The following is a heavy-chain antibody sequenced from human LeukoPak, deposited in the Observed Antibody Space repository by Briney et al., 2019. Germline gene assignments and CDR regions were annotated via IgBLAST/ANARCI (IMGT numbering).Heavy chain of an antibody. Sequence: SVKVSCKSSGGTFSSYAISWVRQAPGQGLEWMGGIIPIFGTANYAQKFQGRVTITADESTSTAYMELSSLRSEDTAVYYCARDWSESGIAVADYFDYWGQGTLVTVSS. CDR1: GGTFSSYA. CDR3: ARDWSESGIAVADYFDY. J-gene: IGHJ4*02. D-gene: IGHD6-19*01. CDR2: IIPIFGTA. V-gene: IGHV1-69*13.